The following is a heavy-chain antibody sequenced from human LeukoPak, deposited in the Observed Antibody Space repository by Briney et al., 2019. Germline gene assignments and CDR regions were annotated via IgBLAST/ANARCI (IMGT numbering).Heavy chain of an antibody. Sequence: SETLSLTCTVSGGSISSSSYYWGWIRQPPGKGLEWIGSIYYSGSTYYNPSLKSRVTISVDTSKNQFSLKLSSVTAADTAVYYCARSPHVLPYWSGPRQSAFDIWGQGTMVTVSS. J-gene: IGHJ3*02. D-gene: IGHD3-3*01. CDR3: ARSPHVLPYWSGPRQSAFDI. V-gene: IGHV4-39*07. CDR1: GGSISSSSYY. CDR2: IYYSGST.